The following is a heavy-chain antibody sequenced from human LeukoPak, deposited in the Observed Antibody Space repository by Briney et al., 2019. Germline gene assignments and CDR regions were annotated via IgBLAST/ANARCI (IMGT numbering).Heavy chain of an antibody. CDR3: ARSLAEAGPFVDP. J-gene: IGHJ5*02. D-gene: IGHD6-13*01. CDR2: IYPNDSDT. CDR1: GYNFTTYW. V-gene: IGHV5-51*01. Sequence: KGGESLKISCKGSGYNFTTYWIGWVRQMPGKGLEWMGIIYPNDSDTRYSPSFQGQVTISADKSISTAYLQWSSLKASDTAMYYCARSLAEAGPFVDPWGQGTLVTVSS.